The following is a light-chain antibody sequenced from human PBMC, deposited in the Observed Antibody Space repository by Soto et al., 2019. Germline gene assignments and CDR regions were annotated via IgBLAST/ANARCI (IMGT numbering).Light chain of an antibody. J-gene: IGKJ4*01. V-gene: IGKV1-27*01. Sequence: DIQMTQSPSSLSASVGDRVTITCRASQDIRNYLAWYQQKPGKIPELLIYAASTFHSGVPSRFSGSGYGTYFTLPITTLQPEDVATYYCQEYDVVPLTFGGGTKVEIK. CDR1: QDIRNY. CDR2: AAS. CDR3: QEYDVVPLT.